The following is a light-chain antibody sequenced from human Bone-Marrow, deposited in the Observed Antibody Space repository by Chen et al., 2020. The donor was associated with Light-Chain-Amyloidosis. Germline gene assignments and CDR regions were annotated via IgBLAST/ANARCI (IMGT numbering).Light chain of an antibody. J-gene: IGLJ3*02. CDR2: DDS. Sequence: SYVLTQPSSVSVAPGQTATIACGGNNIGSTSVHWYQQTPGQAPLLVVYDDSDRPSGIPERLSGPNSGNTATLTISRVEAGYEADYYCQVWDRSSDRPVFGGGTKLTVL. CDR1: NIGSTS. CDR3: QVWDRSSDRPV. V-gene: IGLV3-21*02.